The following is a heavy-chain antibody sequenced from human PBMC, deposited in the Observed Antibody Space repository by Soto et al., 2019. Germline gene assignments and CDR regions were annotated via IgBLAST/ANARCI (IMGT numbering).Heavy chain of an antibody. CDR1: GYIFTNYY. D-gene: IGHD2-21*01. V-gene: IGHV1-46*01. CDR3: ARGLYSGGQ. J-gene: IGHJ4*02. Sequence: QVRLVQSGAEVKKPGASVKVSCKASGYIFTNYYIHWVRPAPGQGLEWMAIINPNGGSTTCAQECQVRITVTSVSSTSTVYMDLSSLNSEDTAVYYCARGLYSGGQWGQGTLVTVSS. CDR2: INPNGGST.